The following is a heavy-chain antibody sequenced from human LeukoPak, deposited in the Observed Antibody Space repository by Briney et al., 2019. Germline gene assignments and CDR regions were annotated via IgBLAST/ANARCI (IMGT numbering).Heavy chain of an antibody. J-gene: IGHJ6*03. CDR2: IYPGDSDT. CDR1: GYSFTSYW. Sequence: GASLKISCKGSGYSFTSYWIGWVRQMPGKGLEWMGIIYPGDSDTRYSPSFQGQVTISADKSISTAYLQWSSLKASDTAMYYCARQGGSYLYYYYMDVWGKGTTVTVSS. D-gene: IGHD1-26*01. CDR3: ARQGGSYLYYYYMDV. V-gene: IGHV5-51*01.